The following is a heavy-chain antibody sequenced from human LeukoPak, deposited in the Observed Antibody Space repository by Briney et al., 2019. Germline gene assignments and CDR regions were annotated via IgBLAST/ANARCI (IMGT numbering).Heavy chain of an antibody. CDR2: IYSGGNT. J-gene: IGHJ4*02. Sequence: AGGSLRLSCAGSGFTVSSNYMAWVRQAPGKGPEWVSVIYSGGNTYYADSVKGRFSISRDTSKNTVYLQMNSLRAEDTAAYYCAKEQTFYYETSRFPRPDYFENWGQGTLVTVSS. V-gene: IGHV3-66*01. CDR1: GFTVSSNY. CDR3: AKEQTFYYETSRFPRPDYFEN. D-gene: IGHD3-22*01.